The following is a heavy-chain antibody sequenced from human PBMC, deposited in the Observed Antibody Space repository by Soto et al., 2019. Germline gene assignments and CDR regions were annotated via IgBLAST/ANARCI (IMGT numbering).Heavy chain of an antibody. CDR3: VKGYYSGYDLAYFDY. CDR1: GFSFDEYA. J-gene: IGHJ4*02. Sequence: EVQLLESGGGLAQPGGSVRLSCAASGFSFDEYALTWVRQGSGKGLEWVSAISGSGDKTYYADSPKGRFTISRDNSKNTLYLQLNSLRAEDTAVYYCVKGYYSGYDLAYFDYWGQGTLVTVSS. CDR2: ISGSGDKT. D-gene: IGHD5-12*01. V-gene: IGHV3-23*01.